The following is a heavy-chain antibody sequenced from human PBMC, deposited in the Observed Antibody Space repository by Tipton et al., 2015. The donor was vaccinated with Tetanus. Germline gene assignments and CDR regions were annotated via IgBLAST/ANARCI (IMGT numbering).Heavy chain of an antibody. D-gene: IGHD6-19*01. J-gene: IGHJ3*02. CDR3: ARIGWLQQDKPAFDI. CDR2: VHYSGST. CDR1: GGSISSYY. V-gene: IGHV4-59*01. Sequence: TLSLTCTVSGGSISSYYWTWIRQPPGRGLEWIGNVHYSGSTNYSPSLRSRVTLSVDTSKNQFSLKLSSVTAADTAVYYCARIGWLQQDKPAFDIWGQGTVVTVSS.